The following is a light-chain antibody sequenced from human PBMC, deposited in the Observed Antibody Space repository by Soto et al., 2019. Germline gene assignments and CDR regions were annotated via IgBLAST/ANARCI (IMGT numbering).Light chain of an antibody. J-gene: IGKJ3*01. V-gene: IGKV3-20*01. CDR2: GAS. CDR3: QQYGSSPLFT. Sequence: EIVLTQSPGTLSLSPGGRATLSCRASQSVSSSYLAWYQQKPGQAPRLLIYGASSRATGIPDRFSGSGSGTDCTLTISRLEPEYFAVYYCQQYGSSPLFTFGPGTKVDIK. CDR1: QSVSSSY.